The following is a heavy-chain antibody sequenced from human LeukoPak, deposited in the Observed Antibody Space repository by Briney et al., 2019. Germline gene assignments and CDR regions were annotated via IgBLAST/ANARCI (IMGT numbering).Heavy chain of an antibody. D-gene: IGHD2-8*02. CDR1: GGSFSGYY. J-gene: IGHJ4*02. Sequence: PSETLSLTCAVYGGSFSGYYWSWIRQPPGKGLEWIGEIDHSGSTNYNPSLESRVTISVDTSKNQFSLKLSSVTAADTAVYYCARRAWSLPFDYWGQGTLVTVSS. CDR2: IDHSGST. V-gene: IGHV4-34*01. CDR3: ARRAWSLPFDY.